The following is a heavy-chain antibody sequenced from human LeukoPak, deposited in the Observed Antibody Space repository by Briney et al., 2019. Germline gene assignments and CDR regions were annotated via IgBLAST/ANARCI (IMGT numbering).Heavy chain of an antibody. CDR3: ARVHYYGMDV. J-gene: IGHJ6*02. V-gene: IGHV3-11*01. CDR1: GFTFSDHY. CDR2: ISSSGRTI. Sequence: PGGSLRLSCAASGFTFSDHYMSWIRQAPGKGLEWVSYISSSGRTIYYAVSVKGRFTISRDNAKNSLYLQMNSLRAEDTAVYYCARVHYYGMDVWGQGTTVTVSS.